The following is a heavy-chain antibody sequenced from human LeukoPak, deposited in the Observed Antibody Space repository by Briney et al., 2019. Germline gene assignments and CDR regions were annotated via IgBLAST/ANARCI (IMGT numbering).Heavy chain of an antibody. CDR3: VRNMWFGEFTASNCFDP. CDR1: GYTFTGYY. J-gene: IGHJ5*02. Sequence: GASVKVSCKTSGYTFTGYYLHWVRQAPGQGLEWMGWINPNSGDTNYAQRFQGRVTMTRDTSFSTAYMELSRLRSDDSAVYYCVRNMWFGEFTASNCFDPWGQGTLVIVSS. V-gene: IGHV1-2*02. CDR2: INPNSGDT. D-gene: IGHD3-10*01.